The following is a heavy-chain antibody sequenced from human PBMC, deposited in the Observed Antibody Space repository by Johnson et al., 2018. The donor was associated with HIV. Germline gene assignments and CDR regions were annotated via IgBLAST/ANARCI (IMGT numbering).Heavy chain of an antibody. D-gene: IGHD1-26*01. Sequence: EVQLVESGGGVVQPGGSLRLSCAASGFSFSSYGMYCVRQAPGNGLELVGQVNPNGDSTYLIDSGKDRFNTSRDNAKNTLHLQMNSLTPEDTAVYYCARGCGSRSGSPCYDPFDIWGQGTMVTVSS. CDR2: VNPNGDST. CDR1: GFSFSSYG. CDR3: ARGCGSRSGSPCYDPFDI. J-gene: IGHJ3*02. V-gene: IGHV3-25*04.